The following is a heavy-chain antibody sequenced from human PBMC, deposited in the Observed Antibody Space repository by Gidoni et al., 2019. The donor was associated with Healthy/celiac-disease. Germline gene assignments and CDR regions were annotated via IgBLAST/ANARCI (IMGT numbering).Heavy chain of an antibody. CDR3: ARDPGASDFDY. V-gene: IGHV3-7*05. CDR1: GFTFSSYW. Sequence: EVQLVESGGGLVQPGGSLRLSCAASGFTFSSYWMSWVRQAPGKGLEGVANIKQDGSEKYYVDSVKGRFTIARDNAKNSLYLQMNSLRAEDTAVYYCARDPGASDFDYWGQGTLVTVSS. D-gene: IGHD1-26*01. J-gene: IGHJ4*02. CDR2: IKQDGSEK.